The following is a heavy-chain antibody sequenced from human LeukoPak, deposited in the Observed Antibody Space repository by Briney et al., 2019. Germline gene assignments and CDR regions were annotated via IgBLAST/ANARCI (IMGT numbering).Heavy chain of an antibody. CDR1: GGSISSGGYS. D-gene: IGHD3-16*02. CDR2: IYHSGST. CDR3: ARWLVRKVTFGGVIVKGYYYYGMDV. J-gene: IGHJ6*02. V-gene: IGHV4-30-2*01. Sequence: SQTLSLTCAVSGGSISSGGYSWSWIRQPPGKGLEWIGYIYHSGSTNYNPSLKSRVTISVDTSKNQFSLKLSSVTAADTAVYYCARWLVRKVTFGGVIVKGYYYYGMDVWGQGTTVTVSS.